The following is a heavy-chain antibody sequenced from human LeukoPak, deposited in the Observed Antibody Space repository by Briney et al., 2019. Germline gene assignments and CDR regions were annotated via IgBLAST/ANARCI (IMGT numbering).Heavy chain of an antibody. V-gene: IGHV3-48*01. J-gene: IGHJ4*02. CDR2: ISSSSSTI. D-gene: IGHD3-22*01. CDR3: ARGSTYYDSSGQVPFDY. Sequence: GGSLRLSCAASGFTFSTYSMSWVRQAPGKGLEWVSYISSSSSTIYYADSVKGRFTISRDNAKNSLYLQMNSLRAEDTAVYYCARGSTYYDSSGQVPFDYWGQGTLVTVSS. CDR1: GFTFSTYS.